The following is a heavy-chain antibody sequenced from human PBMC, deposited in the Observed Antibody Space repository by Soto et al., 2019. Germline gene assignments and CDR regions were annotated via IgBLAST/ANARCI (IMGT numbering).Heavy chain of an antibody. D-gene: IGHD4-17*01. CDR1: GGSMSKFY. V-gene: IGHV4-4*07. CDR3: VRDGSKTLRDCFDP. CDR2: VYATGTS. Sequence: LSLTCSVSGGSMSKFYWSWIRKTAGKGLEWMGRVYATGTSDYNPSLRSRIAMSVDISKKTFSLRLRSVTAADTGVYYCVRDGSKTLRDCFDPWGQGILVTV. J-gene: IGHJ5*02.